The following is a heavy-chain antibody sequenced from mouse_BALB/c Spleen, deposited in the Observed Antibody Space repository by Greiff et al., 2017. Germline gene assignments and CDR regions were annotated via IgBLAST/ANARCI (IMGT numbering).Heavy chain of an antibody. Sequence: LQQPGAELVKPGASVKMSCKASGYTFTRYNMHWVKQTPGQGLEWIGAIYPGNGDNSYNQKFKGKATLTADKSSSTAYMQLSSLTSEDSAVYDCEKGQRYYFDYWGQGTTVTVSA. CDR2: IYPGNGDN. CDR3: EKGQRYYFDY. V-gene: IGHV1-12*01. J-gene: IGHJ2*01. D-gene: IGHD3-3*01. CDR1: GYTFTRYN.